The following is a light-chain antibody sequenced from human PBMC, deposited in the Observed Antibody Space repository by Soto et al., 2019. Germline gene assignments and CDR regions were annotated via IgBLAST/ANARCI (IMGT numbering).Light chain of an antibody. CDR3: RQHNTSPWT. CDR2: AAG. V-gene: IGKV1-17*01. J-gene: IGKJ1*01. CDR1: QGIRRD. Sequence: DIQMTQSPSSLSASVGDRVTITCRASQGIRRDLGWFQQKPGKAPKRLIYAAGSLESGVPSRFSGSGSGTEYPLTISSLQPEVFATYFCRQHNTSPWTFGQGPKVEIK.